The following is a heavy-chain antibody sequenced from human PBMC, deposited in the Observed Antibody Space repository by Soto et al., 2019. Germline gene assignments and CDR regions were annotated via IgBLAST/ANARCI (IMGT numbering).Heavy chain of an antibody. CDR1: GFTFSSYA. CDR3: ARERNIVATIYFDY. Sequence: QVQLVESGGGVVQPGRSLRLSCAASGFTFSSYAMHWVRQAPGKGLEWVAVISYDGSNKYYADSVKGRFTISRDNSKNTLYLQMNSLRAEDTAVYYCARERNIVATIYFDYWGQGTLVTVSS. CDR2: ISYDGSNK. V-gene: IGHV3-30-3*01. J-gene: IGHJ4*02. D-gene: IGHD5-12*01.